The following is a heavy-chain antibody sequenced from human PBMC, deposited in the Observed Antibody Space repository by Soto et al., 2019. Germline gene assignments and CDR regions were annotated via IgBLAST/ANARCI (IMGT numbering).Heavy chain of an antibody. CDR3: AKGHGGPYYYYGMDV. CDR2: ISGSGGST. D-gene: IGHD3-16*01. V-gene: IGHV3-23*01. CDR1: GFTFSSYA. J-gene: IGHJ6*02. Sequence: PGGSLRLSCAASGFTFSSYAMSWVRQAPGKGLEWVSAISGSGGSTYYADSVKGRFTISRDNSKNTLYLQMNSLRAEDTAVYYCAKGHGGPYYYYGMDVWGQGTTVTVSS.